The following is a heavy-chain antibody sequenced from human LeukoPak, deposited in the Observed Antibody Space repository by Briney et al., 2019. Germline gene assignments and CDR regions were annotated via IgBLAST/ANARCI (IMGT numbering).Heavy chain of an antibody. V-gene: IGHV1-69*01. D-gene: IGHD3-3*02. CDR2: IIPIFGAA. J-gene: IGHJ6*03. Sequence: SVKVSCKASGGTFSSYAISWVRQAPGQGLEWMGGIIPIFGAANYAQKFQGRVTITADESTSAAYMELSSLRSEDTAVYYCARVTFKAPDYSYYMDVWGKGTTVTVSS. CDR3: ARVTFKAPDYSYYMDV. CDR1: GGTFSSYA.